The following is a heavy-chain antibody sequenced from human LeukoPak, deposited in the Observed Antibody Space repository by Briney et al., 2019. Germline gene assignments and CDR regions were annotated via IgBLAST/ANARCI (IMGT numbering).Heavy chain of an antibody. V-gene: IGHV1-69*05. CDR1: GGTFSSYA. CDR2: IIPIFGTA. CDR3: ARQKNYGDHHYSMDY. Sequence: GASVKVSCKASGGTFSSYAISWVRQAPGQGLEWMGGIIPIFGTANYAQKFQGRVTITRNTSISTAYMELSSLRSEDTAVYYCARQKNYGDHHYSMDYWGQGTLVTVSS. D-gene: IGHD4-17*01. J-gene: IGHJ4*02.